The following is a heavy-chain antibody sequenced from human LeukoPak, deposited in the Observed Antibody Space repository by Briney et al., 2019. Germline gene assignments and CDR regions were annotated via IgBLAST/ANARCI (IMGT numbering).Heavy chain of an antibody. V-gene: IGHV1-69*05. CDR1: GGTLSSYA. Sequence: GASVKVSCKASGGTLSSYAISWVRQAPGQGLEWMGGIIPIFGTANYAQKFQGRVTITTDESTSTAYMELSSLRSEDTAVYYCAREGYCSGGSCYPGYNWFDPWGQGTLVTVSS. J-gene: IGHJ5*02. CDR2: IIPIFGTA. CDR3: AREGYCSGGSCYPGYNWFDP. D-gene: IGHD2-15*01.